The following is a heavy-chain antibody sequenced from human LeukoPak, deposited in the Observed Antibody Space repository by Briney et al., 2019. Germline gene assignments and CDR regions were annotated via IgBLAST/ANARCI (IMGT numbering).Heavy chain of an antibody. CDR2: SYYTGAT. Sequence: SETLSLTCTVSGGSISSASYYWGWIRQPPGKGLEWIGSSYYTGATYYNPSLKSRVTIALDTSKDHFSLKLTSVTAADTAVYYCARQPALSYCSGGTCWFDPWGQGILVTVSS. CDR3: ARQPALSYCSGGTCWFDP. V-gene: IGHV4-39*01. J-gene: IGHJ5*02. CDR1: GGSISSASYY. D-gene: IGHD2-15*01.